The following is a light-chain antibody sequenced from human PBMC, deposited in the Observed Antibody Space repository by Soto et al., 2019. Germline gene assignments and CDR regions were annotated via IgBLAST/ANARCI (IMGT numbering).Light chain of an antibody. CDR1: QTISSW. CDR2: KAS. CDR3: QHYNSYSEA. V-gene: IGKV1-5*03. Sequence: DIQMTQSPSTLSGSVGDRVTITCRASQTISSWLAWYQQKPGKAPKLLIYKASTLKSVVPSRFSGSGSGTEFTLTISSLQPDDFATYYSQHYNSYSEAFGQRTKVPLK. J-gene: IGKJ1*01.